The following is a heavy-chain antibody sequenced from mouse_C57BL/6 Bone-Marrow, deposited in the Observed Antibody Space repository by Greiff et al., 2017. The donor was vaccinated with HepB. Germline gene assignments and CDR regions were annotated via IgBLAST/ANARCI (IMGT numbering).Heavy chain of an antibody. D-gene: IGHD1-1*01. CDR1: GYTFTSYG. V-gene: IGHV1-81*01. Sequence: VQLQQSGAELARPGASVKLSCKASGYTFTSYGISWVKQRTGQGLEWIGEIYPRSGNTYYNEKFKGKATLTADNSSSTAYMELRSLTSEDSAVYFCARVGGSSHWYFDVWGTGTTVTVSS. J-gene: IGHJ1*03. CDR3: ARVGGSSHWYFDV. CDR2: IYPRSGNT.